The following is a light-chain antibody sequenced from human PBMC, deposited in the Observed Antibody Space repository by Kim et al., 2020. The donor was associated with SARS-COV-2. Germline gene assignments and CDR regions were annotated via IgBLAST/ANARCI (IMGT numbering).Light chain of an antibody. CDR1: QSVSNNK. Sequence: SPGERATLSCRASQSVSNNKFAWYQQKPGQAPRLLIYGASRRAIGIPDRFSGSRSGTDFTLTISRLEPEDFAVYYCHQYDGIPETFGQGTKVDIK. CDR3: HQYDGIPET. J-gene: IGKJ1*01. CDR2: GAS. V-gene: IGKV3-20*01.